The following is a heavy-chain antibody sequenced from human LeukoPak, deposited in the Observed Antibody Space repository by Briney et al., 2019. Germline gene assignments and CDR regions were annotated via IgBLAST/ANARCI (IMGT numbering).Heavy chain of an antibody. CDR2: IIPIFGTA. D-gene: IGHD1-1*01. J-gene: IGHJ4*02. CDR1: GGTFITYT. V-gene: IGHV1-69*05. CDR3: ATYMLRDNWNVHTFDS. Sequence: SAKVSCKASGGTFITYTINWVRQAPGQGLEWMGGIIPIFGTANYAQKFQGRVTVTTDDSTSTAFMELSSLRSEDTAVYYCATYMLRDNWNVHTFDSWGQGTLVTVSS.